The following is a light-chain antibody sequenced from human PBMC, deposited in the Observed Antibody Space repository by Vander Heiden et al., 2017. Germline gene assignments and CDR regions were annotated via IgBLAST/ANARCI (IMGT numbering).Light chain of an antibody. Sequence: IYTPSPLPAPPGERATITCRASQGITSYSAWYQQNPGKAPKLLIYAASTPLSGVPSRFSGGGSGTDFTLTISCLQSEDFVTYYCQQNDSYPLTFGGGTKVEIK. V-gene: IGKV1-8*01. J-gene: IGKJ4*01. CDR1: QGITSY. CDR3: QQNDSYPLT. CDR2: AAS.